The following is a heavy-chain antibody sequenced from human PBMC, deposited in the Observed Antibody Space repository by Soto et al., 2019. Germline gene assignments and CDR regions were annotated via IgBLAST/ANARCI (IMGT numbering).Heavy chain of an antibody. CDR3: ARDQGIVVVVAVPTAHAFDI. J-gene: IGHJ3*02. V-gene: IGHV1-69*04. Sequence: SVKVSCKASGGTFSSYTISWVRQAPGQGLEWMGRIIPILGIANYAQKFQGRVTITADKSTSTAYMELSSLRSEDTAVYYCARDQGIVVVVAVPTAHAFDIWGQGTMVTVSS. D-gene: IGHD2-15*01. CDR1: GGTFSSYT. CDR2: IIPILGIA.